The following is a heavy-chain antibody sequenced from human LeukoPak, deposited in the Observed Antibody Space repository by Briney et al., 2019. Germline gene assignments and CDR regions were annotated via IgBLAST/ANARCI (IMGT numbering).Heavy chain of an antibody. D-gene: IGHD2-2*01. Sequence: ASVKVSCKASGYTFTSYYMHRVRQAPGQGLEWMGIINPSGGSTSYAQKFQGRITMTTDTSTTTAYMDLRGLRSDDTAMYYCARAMSTSREDDWFDPWGQGTLVTVSS. CDR2: INPSGGST. V-gene: IGHV1-46*01. CDR1: GYTFTSYY. CDR3: ARAMSTSREDDWFDP. J-gene: IGHJ5*02.